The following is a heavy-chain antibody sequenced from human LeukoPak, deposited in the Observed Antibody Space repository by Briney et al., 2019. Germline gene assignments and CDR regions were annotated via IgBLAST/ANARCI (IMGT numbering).Heavy chain of an antibody. CDR3: ARGKPRLYYGSGSYGPIFDY. CDR1: GGSSSSGDYF. D-gene: IGHD3-10*01. J-gene: IGHJ4*02. Sequence: SETLFLTCTVSGGSSSSGDYFWNWIRQTPGKGLEWIGHIYYSGSTYYNPSLRSRVSISVDTSKNQFSLKLTSVTAADTAVYYCARGKPRLYYGSGSYGPIFDYWGQGTLVTVSS. V-gene: IGHV4-30-4*08. CDR2: IYYSGST.